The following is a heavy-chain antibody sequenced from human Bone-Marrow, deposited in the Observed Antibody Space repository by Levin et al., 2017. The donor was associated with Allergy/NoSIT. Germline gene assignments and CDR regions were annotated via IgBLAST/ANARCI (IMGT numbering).Heavy chain of an antibody. CDR2: IYSGGST. V-gene: IGHV3-53*01. J-gene: IGHJ5*02. CDR1: GFTVSSNY. D-gene: IGHD1-1*01. CDR3: ARETSAGYVWFDP. Sequence: GESLKISCAASGFTVSSNYMSWVRQAPGKGLEWVSVIYSGGSTYYADSVKGRFTISRDNSKNTLYLQMNSLRAEDTAVYYCARETSAGYVWFDPWGQGTLVTVSS.